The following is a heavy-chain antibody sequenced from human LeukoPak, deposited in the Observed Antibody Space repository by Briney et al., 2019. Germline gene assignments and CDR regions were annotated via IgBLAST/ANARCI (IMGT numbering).Heavy chain of an antibody. D-gene: IGHD1-1*01. CDR1: GYRFTTYW. CDR3: ARRLRTGGFDI. CDR2: IQPADSQT. V-gene: IGHV5-51*01. J-gene: IGHJ3*02. Sequence: GESLKISCMCSGYRFTTYWIDWVRPVPGKGLEWMGLIQPADSQTRYNPSFQGQVTLSDDKSINTAHLQWSSLRPSDTAIYYCARRLRTGGFDIWGQGTEVTVSS.